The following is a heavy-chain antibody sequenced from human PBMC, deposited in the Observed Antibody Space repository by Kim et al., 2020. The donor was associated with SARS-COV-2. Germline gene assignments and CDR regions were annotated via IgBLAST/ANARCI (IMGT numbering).Heavy chain of an antibody. CDR1: GFTLRNYW. Sequence: GGSLRLSCVASGFTLRNYWMHWVRQAPGKGLVWVSRITNDGASTTYADSVKGRFTISRDTAKNMLYLQMNSLRGEDTAVYYCARGGVVAAFDIWGQGAMV. D-gene: IGHD2-15*01. J-gene: IGHJ3*02. V-gene: IGHV3-74*01. CDR2: ITNDGAST. CDR3: ARGGVVAAFDI.